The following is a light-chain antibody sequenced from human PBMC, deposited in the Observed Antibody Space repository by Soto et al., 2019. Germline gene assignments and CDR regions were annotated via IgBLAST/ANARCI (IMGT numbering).Light chain of an antibody. CDR3: STWDDSLNGLI. CDR2: SNN. J-gene: IGLJ2*01. Sequence: QSVLTQPPSASGTPGQRVTISCSGGSSNIKTNGVSWYQQVPGAAPKLLIYSNNQRPSGAPDRFTGSKSGTSASLAIAGLQSEDEATYPCSTWDDSLNGLIFGRGTQLTGL. V-gene: IGLV1-44*01. CDR1: SSNIKTNG.